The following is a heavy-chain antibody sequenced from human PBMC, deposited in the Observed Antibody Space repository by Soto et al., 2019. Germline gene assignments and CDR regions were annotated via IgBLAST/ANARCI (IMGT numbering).Heavy chain of an antibody. CDR2: ISASGGST. CDR1: GFTFSSYA. J-gene: IGHJ4*02. Sequence: EVQLLESGGGLVQPGGSLRLSCAASGFTFSSYAMSWVRQAPGKGLEWVSSISASGGSTYYADSVKGRFTISRDNSKNTLYLQMDSLRAEDTAVYYCAKDPSYDSSGPTAYWGQGTLVTVSS. V-gene: IGHV3-23*01. D-gene: IGHD3-22*01. CDR3: AKDPSYDSSGPTAY.